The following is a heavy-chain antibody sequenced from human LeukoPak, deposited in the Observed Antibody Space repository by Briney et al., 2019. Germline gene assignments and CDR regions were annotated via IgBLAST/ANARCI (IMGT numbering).Heavy chain of an antibody. Sequence: TGGSLRLSCAASGFTFSSYSMNWVRQAPGKELEWVSSISSSSSYIYYADSVKGRFTISRDNAKNSLYLQMNSLRAEDTAVYYCARDLEELVTVVRGVIVDYYYYGMDVWGKGTTVTVSS. J-gene: IGHJ6*04. CDR3: ARDLEELVTVVRGVIVDYYYYGMDV. CDR1: GFTFSSYS. D-gene: IGHD3-10*01. CDR2: ISSSSSYI. V-gene: IGHV3-21*01.